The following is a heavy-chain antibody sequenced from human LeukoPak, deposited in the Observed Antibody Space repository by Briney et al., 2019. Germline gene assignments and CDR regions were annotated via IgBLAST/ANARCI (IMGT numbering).Heavy chain of an antibody. Sequence: SETLSLTCTVPGGSISSYYWSWIRQPAGKGLEWIGRIYTSGSTNYNPSLKSRVTMSVDTSKNQFSLKLSSVTAADTAVYYCARDGPRAQEWLLYDFDYWGQGTLVTVSS. D-gene: IGHD3-3*01. V-gene: IGHV4-4*07. CDR2: IYTSGST. CDR1: GGSISSYY. J-gene: IGHJ4*02. CDR3: ARDGPRAQEWLLYDFDY.